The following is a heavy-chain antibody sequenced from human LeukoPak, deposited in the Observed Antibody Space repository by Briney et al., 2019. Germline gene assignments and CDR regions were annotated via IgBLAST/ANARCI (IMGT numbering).Heavy chain of an antibody. CDR2: ISSSGSTI. D-gene: IGHD2-21*02. CDR3: ARDLSCGGDCYSDGFDY. J-gene: IGHJ4*02. Sequence: PGGSLRLSCAASGFTFTSYAMSWVRQAPGKGLEWVSYISSSGSTIYYADSVKGRFTISRDNAKNSLYLQMNSLRAEDTAVYYCARDLSCGGDCYSDGFDYWGQGTLVTVSS. CDR1: GFTFTSYA. V-gene: IGHV3-48*03.